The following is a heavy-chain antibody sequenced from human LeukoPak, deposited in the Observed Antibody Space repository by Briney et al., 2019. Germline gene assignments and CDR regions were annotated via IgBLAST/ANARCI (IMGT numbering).Heavy chain of an antibody. Sequence: PGASVKVSCKASGYTFTNYAISWVRQAPGQGLEWVGWISAYNGNTNYAQKLQGRVTMTTDTSTSTAYMELRSLRSDDTAVYYCARDQEDTYTTGWYLVDYWGQGTLVTVSS. CDR2: ISAYNGNT. CDR1: GYTFTNYA. CDR3: ARDQEDTYTTGWYLVDY. V-gene: IGHV1-18*01. J-gene: IGHJ4*02. D-gene: IGHD6-13*01.